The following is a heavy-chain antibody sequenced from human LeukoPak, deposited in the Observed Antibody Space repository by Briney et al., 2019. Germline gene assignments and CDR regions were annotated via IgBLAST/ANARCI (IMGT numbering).Heavy chain of an antibody. V-gene: IGHV1-69*05. CDR3: ARGIQMAKTPAAANPYYYYYMDV. CDR1: GGTFSSYA. J-gene: IGHJ6*03. CDR2: IIPIFGTA. D-gene: IGHD2-2*01. Sequence: GASVKVSCKASGGTFSSYAISWVRQAPGQGLEWMGGIIPIFGTANYAQKFQGRVTITTDESTSTAYMELSSLRSEDTAVYYCARGIQMAKTPAAANPYYYYYMDVWGKGTTVTVSS.